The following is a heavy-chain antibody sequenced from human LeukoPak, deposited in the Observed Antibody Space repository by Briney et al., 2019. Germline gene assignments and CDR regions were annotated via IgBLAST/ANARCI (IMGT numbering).Heavy chain of an antibody. J-gene: IGHJ6*03. CDR1: GYTFTGYY. D-gene: IGHD5-18*01. Sequence: ASVKVSCKASGYTFTGYYMHWVRQAPGQGLEWMGWINPNSGGTNYAQKFQGRVTMTRDTSISTAYMELSRLRSDDTAVYYCARDVDTAMEHHYYYYYMDVWGKGTTVTISS. CDR2: INPNSGGT. CDR3: ARDVDTAMEHHYYYYYMDV. V-gene: IGHV1-2*02.